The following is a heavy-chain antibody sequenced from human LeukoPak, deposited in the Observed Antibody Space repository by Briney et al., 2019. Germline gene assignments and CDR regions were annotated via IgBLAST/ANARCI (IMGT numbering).Heavy chain of an antibody. J-gene: IGHJ4*02. D-gene: IGHD3-10*01. CDR2: IKQDGSEK. Sequence: GGSLRLSCAASGFTFSSYGMHWVRQAPGKGLEWVANIKQDGSEKYYVDSVKGRFTISRDNAKNSLYLQMNSLRAEDTAVYYCARRWFGELLSALDYWGQGTLVTVSS. CDR3: ARRWFGELLSALDY. V-gene: IGHV3-7*01. CDR1: GFTFSSYG.